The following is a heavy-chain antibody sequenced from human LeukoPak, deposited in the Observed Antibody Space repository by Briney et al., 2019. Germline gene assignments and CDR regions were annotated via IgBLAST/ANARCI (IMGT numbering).Heavy chain of an antibody. CDR3: TTFLAGYSSGWYLYYYYYGMDV. CDR1: GFTFSSYS. CDR2: ISSSSSTI. V-gene: IGHV3-48*01. Sequence: GGSLRLSCAASGFTFSSYSMNWVRQAPGKGLEWVSYISSSSSTIYYADSVKGRFTISRDNAKNSLYLQMNSLRAEDTAVYYCTTFLAGYSSGWYLYYYYYGMDVWGQGTTVTVSS. J-gene: IGHJ6*02. D-gene: IGHD6-19*01.